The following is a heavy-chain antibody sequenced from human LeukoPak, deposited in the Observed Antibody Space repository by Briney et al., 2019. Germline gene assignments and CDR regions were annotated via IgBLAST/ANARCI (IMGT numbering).Heavy chain of an antibody. CDR1: GYSISSGYY. V-gene: IGHV4-38-2*01. J-gene: IGHJ4*02. Sequence: SETLSLTCAVSGYSISSGYYWGWIWQPPGKGREWVGRIYHSGSTYYNPSLKSRVTISVDTSKNQFSLKLSSVTAADTAVYYCARSYYDFWSGYYTHYFDYWGQGTLVTVSS. CDR3: ARSYYDFWSGYYTHYFDY. CDR2: IYHSGST. D-gene: IGHD3-3*01.